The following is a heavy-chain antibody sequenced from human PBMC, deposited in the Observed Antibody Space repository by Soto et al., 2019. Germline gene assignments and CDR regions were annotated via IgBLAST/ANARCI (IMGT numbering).Heavy chain of an antibody. CDR3: AIVTADPVVYYYYYGMPV. Sequence: SVKVSCKASGGTFSSYAISWVRQAPGQGLEWMGGIIPIFGTANYAQKFQGRVTITADASTSTAYMELSSLRSEDTAVYYCAIVTADPVVYYYYYGMPVRGQAATVT. V-gene: IGHV1-69*13. CDR2: IIPIFGTA. CDR1: GGTFSSYA. J-gene: IGHJ6*02. D-gene: IGHD2-21*02.